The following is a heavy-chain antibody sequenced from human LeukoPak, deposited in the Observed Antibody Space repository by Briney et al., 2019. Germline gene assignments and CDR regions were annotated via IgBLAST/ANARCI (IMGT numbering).Heavy chain of an antibody. CDR1: GYTFTDYY. CDR2: INPNSGGT. Sequence: ASVKVSCKASGYTFTDYYMHWVRQAPGQGLEWMGWINPNSGGTKYTQKFQGRVTMTRDTSISTAYMELSRLRSDGTAVYYCATRFPGIAVAGNFDYWGQGTLVTVSS. CDR3: ATRFPGIAVAGNFDY. V-gene: IGHV1-2*02. D-gene: IGHD6-19*01. J-gene: IGHJ4*02.